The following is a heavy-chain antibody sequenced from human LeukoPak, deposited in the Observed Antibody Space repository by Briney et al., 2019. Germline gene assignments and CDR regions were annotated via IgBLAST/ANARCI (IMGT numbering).Heavy chain of an antibody. D-gene: IGHD1-26*01. CDR3: ARGDSGSFSQFDC. Sequence: PSETLSLTCTVSGGSISSYYWSWIRQPPGKGLEWIGYIYYSGSTNYNPSLKSRVTISVDTSKNQFSLKLTSVTAADTAVYYCARGDSGSFSQFDCWGQGTLVTVSS. J-gene: IGHJ4*02. CDR2: IYYSGST. CDR1: GGSISSYY. V-gene: IGHV4-59*01.